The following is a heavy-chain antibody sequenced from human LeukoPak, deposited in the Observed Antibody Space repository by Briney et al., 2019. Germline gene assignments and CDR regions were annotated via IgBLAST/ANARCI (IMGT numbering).Heavy chain of an antibody. CDR2: INPSGGST. CDR3: ARDLGYYYDSSGYYFVY. CDR1: GYTFTSYY. D-gene: IGHD3-22*01. Sequence: ASVKVSFKASGYTFTSYYMHWVRQAPGQGLEWMGIINPSGGSTSYAQKFQGRVTMTRDTSTSTVYMELSSLRSEDTAVYYCARDLGYYYDSSGYYFVYWGQGTLVTVSS. V-gene: IGHV1-46*01. J-gene: IGHJ4*02.